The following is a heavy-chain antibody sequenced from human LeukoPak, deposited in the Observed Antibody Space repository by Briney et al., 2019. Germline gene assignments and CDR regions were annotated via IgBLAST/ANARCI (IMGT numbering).Heavy chain of an antibody. V-gene: IGHV4-4*07. Sequence: LPETLSLNCSVSGGSISSYWWSWIRQPAGKGLEFIGRIYTTGRTNYNPSLKSRVSMPVDTSKNKFSLELRSVTAADTAVYFCARAGYTISSYRFDYWGQGALVTVSS. CDR2: IYTTGRT. CDR3: ARAGYTISSYRFDY. J-gene: IGHJ4*02. D-gene: IGHD3-16*02. CDR1: GGSISSYW.